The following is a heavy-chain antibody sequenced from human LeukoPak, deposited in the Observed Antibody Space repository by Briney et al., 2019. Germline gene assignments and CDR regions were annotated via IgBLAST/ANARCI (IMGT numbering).Heavy chain of an antibody. CDR3: AREGGYYYYYMDV. CDR2: INSDGSST. J-gene: IGHJ6*03. CDR1: GFTFSSYE. V-gene: IGHV3-74*01. Sequence: GGSLRLSCAASGFTFSSYEMNWVRQAPGKGLVWVSRINSDGSSTSYADSVKGRFTISRDNAKNTLYLQMNSLRAEDTAVYYCAREGGYYYYYMDVWGKGTTVTVSS.